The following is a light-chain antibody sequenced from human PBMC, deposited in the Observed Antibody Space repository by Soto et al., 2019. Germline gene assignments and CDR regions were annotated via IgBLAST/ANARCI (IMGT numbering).Light chain of an antibody. Sequence: EIVMTQSPATLSVSPWERATLSCRASQCVNNYLAWYQQRPGQAPRLLIYDASYRAAGIPARFSGSGSGTDFTLTISSLEPEDFAVYYCQHRNNRPFTFGPGTKVDIK. V-gene: IGKV3-11*01. CDR3: QHRNNRPFT. CDR2: DAS. J-gene: IGKJ3*01. CDR1: QCVNNY.